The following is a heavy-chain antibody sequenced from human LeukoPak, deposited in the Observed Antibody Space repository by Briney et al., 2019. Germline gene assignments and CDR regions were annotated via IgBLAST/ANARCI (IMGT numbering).Heavy chain of an antibody. CDR3: ARAIRRYSSSWTFGY. V-gene: IGHV3-30*04. Sequence: PGGSLRLSCAASGFTFSSYAMHWVRQAPGKGLEWVAVISYDGSNKYYADSVKGRFTISRDNSKNTLYLQMNSLRAEDTAVYYCARAIRRYSSSWTFGYWGQGTLVTVSS. D-gene: IGHD6-13*01. CDR2: ISYDGSNK. CDR1: GFTFSSYA. J-gene: IGHJ4*02.